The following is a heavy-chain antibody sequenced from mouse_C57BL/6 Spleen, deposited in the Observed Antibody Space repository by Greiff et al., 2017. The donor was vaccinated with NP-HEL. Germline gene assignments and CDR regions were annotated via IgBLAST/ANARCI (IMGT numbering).Heavy chain of an antibody. V-gene: IGHV1-42*01. Sequence: EVKLMQSGPELVKPGASVKLSCKASGYSFTGYYMNWVKQSPEQSLEWIGEINPSTGGTNYNQKFKAKATLTVDKSSSTAYMQLKGLTSEDSAVYYCARWAFDYWGQGTTLTVSS. CDR3: ARWAFDY. CDR2: INPSTGGT. CDR1: GYSFTGYY. J-gene: IGHJ2*01.